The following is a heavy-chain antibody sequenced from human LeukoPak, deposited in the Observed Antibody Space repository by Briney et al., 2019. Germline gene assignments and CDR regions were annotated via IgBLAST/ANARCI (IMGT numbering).Heavy chain of an antibody. CDR3: ARLIELREFFDY. Sequence: SETLSLTCTASGGSISSYYWSWIRQPPGKGLEWIGYIYYSGSTNYNPSLKSRVTISVDTSKNQFSLKLSSVTAADTAVYYCARLIELREFFDYWGQGTLVTVSS. CDR1: GGSISSYY. D-gene: IGHD5-18*01. J-gene: IGHJ4*02. V-gene: IGHV4-59*01. CDR2: IYYSGST.